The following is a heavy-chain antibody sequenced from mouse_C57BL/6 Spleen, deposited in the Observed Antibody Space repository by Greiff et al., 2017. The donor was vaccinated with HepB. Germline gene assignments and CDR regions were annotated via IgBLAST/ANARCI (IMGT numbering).Heavy chain of an antibody. J-gene: IGHJ1*03. CDR3: ARSVAYYGSSPLWYFDV. D-gene: IGHD1-1*01. Sequence: QVQLQQPGAELVMPGASVKLSCKASGYTFTSYWMHWVKQRPGQGLEWIGEIDPSDSHTNYNQKFQGKSTLTVDKSSSTAYMQLSSQTSEVSAVDYCARSVAYYGSSPLWYFDVWGTGTTVTVSS. CDR2: IDPSDSHT. V-gene: IGHV1-69*01. CDR1: GYTFTSYW.